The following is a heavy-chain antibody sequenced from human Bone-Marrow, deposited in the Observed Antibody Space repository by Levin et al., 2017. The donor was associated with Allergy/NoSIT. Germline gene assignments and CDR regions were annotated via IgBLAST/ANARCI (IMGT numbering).Heavy chain of an antibody. J-gene: IGHJ4*02. CDR1: GFTVSSNY. CDR3: ARDRGAWGDNWNYFDY. D-gene: IGHD1-20*01. V-gene: IGHV3-53*01. CDR2: IYSGGST. Sequence: PGGSLRLSCAASGFTVSSNYMSWVRQAPGKGLEWVSVIYSGGSTYYADSVKGRFTISRDNSKNTLYLQMNSLRAEDTAVYYCARDRGAWGDNWNYFDYWGQGTLVTVSS.